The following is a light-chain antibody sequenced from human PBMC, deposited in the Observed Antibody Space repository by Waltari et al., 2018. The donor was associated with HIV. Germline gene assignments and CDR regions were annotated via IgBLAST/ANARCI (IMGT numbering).Light chain of an antibody. Sequence: QPVVTQSPSAAASLGASVKLTCTLSSGHSDYAIAWHQQHPQKGPRYLMRLNNDGSHYKGDGIPGRFSGSSSGAERYLIISSLQSGDEADYYCQTWDTGIIIFGGGTKLTVL. V-gene: IGLV4-69*01. J-gene: IGLJ2*01. CDR1: SGHSDYA. CDR2: LNNDGSH. CDR3: QTWDTGIII.